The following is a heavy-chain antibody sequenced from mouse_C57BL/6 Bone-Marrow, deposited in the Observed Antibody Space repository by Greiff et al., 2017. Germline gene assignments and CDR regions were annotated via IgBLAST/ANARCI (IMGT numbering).Heavy chain of an antibody. CDR1: GYTFTSYW. D-gene: IGHD2-13*01. CDR2: IDPSDSYT. CDR3: ERCPYDDCDGCWYFDV. J-gene: IGHJ1*03. Sequence: VQLQQPGAELVMPGASVKLSCKASGYTFTSYWMHWVKQRPGQGLEWIGEIDPSDSYTNYNQKFKGKSTLTVDKSSSTAYMQLSSLTSEDSAVYYCERCPYDDCDGCWYFDVWGTGTTVTVSS. V-gene: IGHV1-69*01.